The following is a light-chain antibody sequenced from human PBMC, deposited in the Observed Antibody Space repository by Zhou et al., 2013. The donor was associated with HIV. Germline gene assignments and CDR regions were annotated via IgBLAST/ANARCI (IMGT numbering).Light chain of an antibody. CDR1: QSVSRW. V-gene: IGKV1-5*03. Sequence: DIQMTQSPFTLSASVGDRVAITCRASQSVSRWLAWYQQKEGEAPHLLIYQASNLQSGVPRRFSGSGSGTEFTLTITNLQPEDVATYYCQKYNSAPRTFGQGTKVEVK. J-gene: IGKJ1*01. CDR3: QKYNSAPRT. CDR2: QAS.